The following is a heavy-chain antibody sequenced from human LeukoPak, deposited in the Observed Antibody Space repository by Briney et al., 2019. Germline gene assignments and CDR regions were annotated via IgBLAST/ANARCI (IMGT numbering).Heavy chain of an antibody. CDR3: ATDRKVGTWDPRFDY. Sequence: GRSLRLSCAASGFPFTNYWMSWVRQAPGDRREWVGNINQGGSETNYVDSVKGPFSISRDNAKTSLYMQMNSLRGEETAVYYCATDRKVGTWDPRFDYWGQGALVTVSS. J-gene: IGHJ4*02. D-gene: IGHD4-23*01. CDR2: INQGGSET. V-gene: IGHV3-7*01. CDR1: GFPFTNYW.